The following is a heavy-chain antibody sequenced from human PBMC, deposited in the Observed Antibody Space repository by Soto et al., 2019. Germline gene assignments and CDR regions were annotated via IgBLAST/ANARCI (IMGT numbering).Heavy chain of an antibody. Sequence: VQLVQSGAEVKKPVSSVKVSCKASGGTFSNYPFIWVRQAPGQGLDCMGGIIPIFGTPDYGQRFQVRVTITADESTNTTYMELSSLRSDDTAVYYCARGLYCGGGCYSHFDYWGQGTLVTVSS. V-gene: IGHV1-69*01. CDR3: ARGLYCGGGCYSHFDY. CDR2: IIPIFGTP. J-gene: IGHJ4*02. CDR1: GGTFSNYP. D-gene: IGHD2-21*02.